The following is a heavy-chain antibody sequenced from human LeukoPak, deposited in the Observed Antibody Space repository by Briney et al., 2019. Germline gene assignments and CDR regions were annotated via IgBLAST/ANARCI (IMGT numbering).Heavy chain of an antibody. CDR3: TRDSVRFLDY. J-gene: IGHJ4*02. V-gene: IGHV3-49*04. CDR2: IRSKAYGGTT. D-gene: IGHD3-3*01. Sequence: GGFLRLSCTASGFTFGDYAMSWVRQAPGKGLEWVGFIRSKAYGGTTEYAASVKGRFTISRDDSKSIAYLQMNSLKTEDTAVYYCTRDSVRFLDYWGQGTLVTVSS. CDR1: GFTFGDYA.